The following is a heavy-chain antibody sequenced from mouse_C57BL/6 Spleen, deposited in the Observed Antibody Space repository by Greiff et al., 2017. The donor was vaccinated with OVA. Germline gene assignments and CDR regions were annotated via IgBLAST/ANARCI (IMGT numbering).Heavy chain of an antibody. J-gene: IGHJ2*01. V-gene: IGHV5-12*01. Sequence: EVKLMESGGGLVQPGGSLKLSCAASGFTFSDYYMYWVRQTPEKRLEWVAYISNGGGSTYYPDTVKGRFTISRDNAKNTLYLQMSRLKSEDTAMYYCARHNPLLTGFDYWGQGTTLTVSS. D-gene: IGHD4-1*01. CDR3: ARHNPLLTGFDY. CDR1: GFTFSDYY. CDR2: ISNGGGST.